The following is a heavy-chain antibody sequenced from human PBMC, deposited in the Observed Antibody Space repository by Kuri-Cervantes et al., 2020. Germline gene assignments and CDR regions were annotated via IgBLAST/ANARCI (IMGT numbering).Heavy chain of an antibody. V-gene: IGHV3-9*01. CDR2: ISWNSGSI. CDR1: GFAFDDYA. Sequence: SLKISCAASGFAFDDYAMHWARQAPGKGLEWVSGISWNSGSIGYADSVKGRFTISRDNAKNSLYLQMNSLRAEDSAVYYCATQATCCYNYWGQGTLVTFSS. D-gene: IGHD2-2*01. J-gene: IGHJ4*02. CDR3: ATQATCCYNY.